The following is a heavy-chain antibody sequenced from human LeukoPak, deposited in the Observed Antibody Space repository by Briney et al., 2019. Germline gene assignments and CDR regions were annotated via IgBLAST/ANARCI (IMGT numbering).Heavy chain of an antibody. J-gene: IGHJ4*02. CDR1: GFTFNDYA. Sequence: GRSLRLSCAASGFTFNDYAMHWVRQPPGKGLEWVSGINWNSDSIGYADSVKGRFTISRDNAKNSLYLQMNSVRVEDTAVYYCATDAAYGYDRFDHWGQGTQVTVSS. CDR3: ATDAAYGYDRFDH. CDR2: INWNSDSI. D-gene: IGHD2-15*01. V-gene: IGHV3-9*01.